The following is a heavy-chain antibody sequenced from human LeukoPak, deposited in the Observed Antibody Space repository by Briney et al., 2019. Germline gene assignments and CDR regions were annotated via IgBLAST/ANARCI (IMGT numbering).Heavy chain of an antibody. CDR3: ARVAITMIPRRAERGYYMDV. Sequence: SETLSLTCAVYGGSFTGYYWNWIRQPPGQGLEWIGEINHSGSTNYNPSLKSRVTISVDTSKNQFSLKLSSVTAADTAVYYCARVAITMIPRRAERGYYMDVWGKGTTVTVSS. J-gene: IGHJ6*03. CDR2: INHSGST. D-gene: IGHD3-22*01. V-gene: IGHV4-34*01. CDR1: GGSFTGYY.